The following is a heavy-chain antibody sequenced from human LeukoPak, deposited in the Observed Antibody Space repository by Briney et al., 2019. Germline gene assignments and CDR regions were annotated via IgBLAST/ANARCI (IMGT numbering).Heavy chain of an antibody. CDR1: GFTFSSYA. CDR3: ARDLWDAFDI. V-gene: IGHV3-30-3*01. J-gene: IGHJ3*02. CDR2: ISYDGSNR. Sequence: GGSLRLSCAASGFTFSSYAMHWVRQAPGKGLEWVAVISYDGSNRYYADSVKGRFTISRDNSKNTLYLQMNSLRAEDTAVYYCARDLWDAFDIWGQGTMVTVSS.